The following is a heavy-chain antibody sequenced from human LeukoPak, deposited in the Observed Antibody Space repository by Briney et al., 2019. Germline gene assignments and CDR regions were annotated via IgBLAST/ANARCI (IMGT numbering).Heavy chain of an antibody. J-gene: IGHJ1*01. CDR3: ARPYYDFWSGYPGAEYFQH. D-gene: IGHD3-3*01. CDR1: GYTFTGYY. Sequence: EASVKVSCKASGYTFTGYYMHWVRQAPGQGLEWMGWINPNSGGTNYAQKLQGRVTMTTDTSTSTAYMELRSLRSDDTAVYYCARPYYDFWSGYPGAEYFQHWGQGTLVTVSS. V-gene: IGHV1-2*02. CDR2: INPNSGGT.